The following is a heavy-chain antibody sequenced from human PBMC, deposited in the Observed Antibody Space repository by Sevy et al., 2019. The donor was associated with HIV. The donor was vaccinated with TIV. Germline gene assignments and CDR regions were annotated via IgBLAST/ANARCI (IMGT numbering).Heavy chain of an antibody. J-gene: IGHJ4*02. CDR1: GFTFSKYS. V-gene: IGHV3-23*01. Sequence: GGSLRLSFAASGFTFSKYSMSWVRQPPGKGLEWVSTLSFGCGKINYADSVKGRFTISRDNSKNTLYLQMHSLRAEDTAVYYCAREGCSKPHDYWGQGTLVTVSS. D-gene: IGHD3-10*02. CDR2: LSFGCGKI. CDR3: AREGCSKPHDY.